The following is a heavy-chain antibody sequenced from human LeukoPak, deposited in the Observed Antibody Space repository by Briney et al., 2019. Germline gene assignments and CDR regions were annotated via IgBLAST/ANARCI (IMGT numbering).Heavy chain of an antibody. CDR1: GFTVSSNY. CDR2: IYSGGST. CDR3: ARVVAAVGAFDI. J-gene: IGHJ3*02. D-gene: IGHD6-13*01. Sequence: GGSLRLSCAASGFTVSSNYMSWVRQAPGKGLEWVSVIYSGGSTYYADSVKGRFTTSRDNSKNTLYLQMNSLRAEDTAVYYCARVVAAVGAFDIWGQGTMVTVSS. V-gene: IGHV3-53*01.